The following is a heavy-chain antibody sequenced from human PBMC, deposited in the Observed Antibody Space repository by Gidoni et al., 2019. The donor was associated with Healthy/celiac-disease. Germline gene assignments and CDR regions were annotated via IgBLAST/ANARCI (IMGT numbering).Heavy chain of an antibody. Sequence: QVQLQESGPGLVKPSQTLSLTCTVSGCSISSGSYYWSWIRQPAGKGLEWIGRIYTSGSTNYNPSLKSRVTISVDTSKNQFSLKLSSVTAADTAVYYCARGIGYCSGGSCQVAAFDIWGQGTMVTVSS. V-gene: IGHV4-61*02. CDR2: IYTSGST. CDR1: GCSISSGSYY. CDR3: ARGIGYCSGGSCQVAAFDI. D-gene: IGHD2-15*01. J-gene: IGHJ3*02.